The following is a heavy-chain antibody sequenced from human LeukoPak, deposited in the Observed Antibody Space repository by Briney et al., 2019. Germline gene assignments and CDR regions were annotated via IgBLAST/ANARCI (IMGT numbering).Heavy chain of an antibody. CDR1: GFSFSTYS. CDR2: ISGSGSNV. V-gene: IGHV3-21*01. D-gene: IGHD1-26*01. CDR3: ARDIRRSGSYGWLDP. Sequence: GGSLRLSCAASGFSFSTYSMDWVRQTPGKGLEWVSSISGSGSNVYYADSVKGRFTISRDNAKNSLFLQMNSLRAEDTAVYYCARDIRRSGSYGWLDPWGQGTLVTVSS. J-gene: IGHJ5*02.